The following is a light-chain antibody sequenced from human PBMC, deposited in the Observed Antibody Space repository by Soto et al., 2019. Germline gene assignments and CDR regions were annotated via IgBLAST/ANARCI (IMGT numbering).Light chain of an antibody. CDR2: DAS. V-gene: IGKV1-5*01. CDR1: QSISSW. J-gene: IGKJ1*01. Sequence: DIQMTQSPSTLSASVGYIVTITFRASQSISSWLAWYQQKPGKAPKLLIYDASSLESGVPSRFSGSGSGTEFTLTISSLQPDDFATYYCQKYNSYSWKFGQGTKVDIK. CDR3: QKYNSYSWK.